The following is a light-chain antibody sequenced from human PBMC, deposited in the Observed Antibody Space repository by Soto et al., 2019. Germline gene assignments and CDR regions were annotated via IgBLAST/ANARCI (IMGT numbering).Light chain of an antibody. CDR1: SSDVGGYDY. Sequence: QSALTQPPSASGSPGQSVTISCTGTSSDVGGYDYVSWHQQHPGKAPKVIIYGVNKRPSGVPDRFSGSKSGNTASLTVSGLQAEDEADYYCSSYAGSNNLGVFGTGTKLTVL. CDR3: SSYAGSNNLGV. V-gene: IGLV2-8*01. J-gene: IGLJ1*01. CDR2: GVN.